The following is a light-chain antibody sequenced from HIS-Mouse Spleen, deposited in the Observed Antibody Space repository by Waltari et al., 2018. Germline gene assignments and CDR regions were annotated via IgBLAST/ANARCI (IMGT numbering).Light chain of an antibody. CDR2: RDN. CDR3: AAWDDSLSGWV. V-gene: IGLV1-47*01. J-gene: IGLJ3*02. Sequence: QSVLTQPPSASGTPGQRVTISCSGSSSNIGSNYVYWYQQPPGTAPKLLIHRDNQRPSVVPDRFSGSKSGTSASLGISGRRSEDEADYYCAAWDDSLSGWVFGGGTKLTVL. CDR1: SSNIGSNY.